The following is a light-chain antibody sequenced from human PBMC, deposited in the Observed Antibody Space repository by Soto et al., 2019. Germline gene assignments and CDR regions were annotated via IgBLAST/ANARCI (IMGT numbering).Light chain of an antibody. V-gene: IGLV2-14*01. CDR2: GVS. CDR1: ASDIGNYNY. Sequence: QSALTQPASVSGSPGQSITISCTGTASDIGNYNYVSWYQLHPGKAPKLLIYGVSNRPSGVSNRFSGSKSGNAGSLTISGLQAEDEADYYCSSYTAYTTLWVFGGGTKLTVL. CDR3: SSYTAYTTLWV. J-gene: IGLJ3*02.